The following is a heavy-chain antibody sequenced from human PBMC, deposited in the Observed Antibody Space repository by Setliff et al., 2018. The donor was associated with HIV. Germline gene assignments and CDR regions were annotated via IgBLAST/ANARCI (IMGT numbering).Heavy chain of an antibody. Sequence: SVKVSCKASGYTFTSYGISWVRQAPGQGLTWMGGIIPILGIANYAQKFQGRVTITTDESTSTAYMELSSLRSEDTAVYYWARGPDSSGERPFDIWGQGTMVTVSS. CDR1: GYTFTSYG. CDR2: IIPILGIA. V-gene: IGHV1-69*10. D-gene: IGHD3-22*01. J-gene: IGHJ3*02. CDR3: ARGPDSSGERPFDI.